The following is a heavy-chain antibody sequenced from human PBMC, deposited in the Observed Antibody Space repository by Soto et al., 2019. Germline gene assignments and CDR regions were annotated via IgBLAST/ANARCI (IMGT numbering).Heavy chain of an antibody. V-gene: IGHV2-5*02. J-gene: IGHJ4*02. CDR1: GFSLTTTGVG. Sequence: QITLKESGPALVKPTQPLTLTYTFSGFSLTTTGVGVAWVRQPPGKALERLALIYCADDKRYSPSLRTRLTITKDTSKFQVILTMTNVDPVDTGTYYCAHRSHDYWRGPTLRRYFDFWGQGTLVHISS. D-gene: IGHD3-3*01. CDR3: AHRSHDYWRGPTLRRYFDF. CDR2: IYCADDK.